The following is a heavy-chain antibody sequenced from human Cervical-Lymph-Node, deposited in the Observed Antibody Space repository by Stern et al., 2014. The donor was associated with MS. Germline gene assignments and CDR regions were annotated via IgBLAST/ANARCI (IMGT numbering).Heavy chain of an antibody. J-gene: IGHJ4*02. CDR3: ARRTDDGGLDY. CDR1: GYNFPNYW. D-gene: IGHD4-23*01. V-gene: IGHV5-51*01. CDR2: IYPGDSDT. Sequence: VQLGQSGAEVKKPGESLQISCKGSGYNFPNYWIGWVRQMPGKGLEWMGIIYPGDSDTGYSPSFQGQVPISVDTSISTAYLQWSSLKASDTAMYYCARRTDDGGLDYWGQGTLVTVSS.